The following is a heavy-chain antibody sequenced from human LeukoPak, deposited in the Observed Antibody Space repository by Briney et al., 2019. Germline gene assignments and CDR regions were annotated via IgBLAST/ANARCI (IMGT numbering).Heavy chain of an antibody. D-gene: IGHD4-23*01. CDR3: ARGGYGGKQNWFDP. CDR1: GGSVSSSTYY. V-gene: IGHV4-39*07. Sequence: PSETLSLTCTVSGGSVSSSTYYWGWIRQPPGKELEWIGTIYYSGSTYYNPSLKSRVTISVDTSKNQFSLKLSSVTAADTAVYYCARGGYGGKQNWFDPWGQGTLVNVSS. CDR2: IYYSGST. J-gene: IGHJ5*02.